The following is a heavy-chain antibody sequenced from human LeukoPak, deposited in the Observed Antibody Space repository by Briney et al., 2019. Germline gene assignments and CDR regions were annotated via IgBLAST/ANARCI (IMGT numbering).Heavy chain of an antibody. Sequence: GGSLRLSCAASGFTFDDYAMHWVRQAPGKGLEWVSGISWNSGSIGYADSVKGRFTISRDNAKNSLYLQMNSLRAEDTALYYCATLDPYYDFWSGPNDADYWGQGTLVTVSS. CDR1: GFTFDDYA. V-gene: IGHV3-9*01. CDR3: ATLDPYYDFWSGPNDADY. D-gene: IGHD3-3*01. CDR2: ISWNSGSI. J-gene: IGHJ4*02.